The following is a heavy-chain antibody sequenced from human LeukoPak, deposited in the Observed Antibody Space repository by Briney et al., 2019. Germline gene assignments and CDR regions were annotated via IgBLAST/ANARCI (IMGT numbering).Heavy chain of an antibody. V-gene: IGHV3-21*01. CDR3: ARAPRDDGDAFDI. Sequence: GGSLRLSCAASGYTFSSYSMKWVCQAPGKGLEWVSSISRSSSYIYYADSVKGRFTIPRDNAQNSLYLQMNSLRAEDTAVYYCARAPRDDGDAFDIWGQGTMVTVSS. CDR2: ISRSSSYI. CDR1: GYTFSSYS. J-gene: IGHJ3*02. D-gene: IGHD1-1*01.